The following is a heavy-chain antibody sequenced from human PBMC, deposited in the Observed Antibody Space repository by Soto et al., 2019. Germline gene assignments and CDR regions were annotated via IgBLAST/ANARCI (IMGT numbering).Heavy chain of an antibody. CDR1: GFSFSEYS. V-gene: IGHV3-48*02. CDR2: ISRGSTTI. J-gene: IGHJ4*02. Sequence: PGGSLRLSCAASGFSFSEYSMNWVRQAPGKGLEWVSYISRGSTTIYYADSVKGRFTISRDDAKNSLYLQMTSLRDEDSAIYYCAREIIISTGYYFDYWGQGTRVTV. D-gene: IGHD3-9*01. CDR3: AREIIISTGYYFDY.